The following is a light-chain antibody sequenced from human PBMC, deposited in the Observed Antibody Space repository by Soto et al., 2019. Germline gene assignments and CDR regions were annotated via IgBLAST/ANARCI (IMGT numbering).Light chain of an antibody. Sequence: IQLTQSPSSLSASVGDRVTITCRASPAIASFLAWYQQKPGTAPKLLIYGASTLQSGVPSRFSGGRSGTDYTLTIASLQPEDFATYYCQQLNGSPWTFGQGTKVDIK. V-gene: IGKV1-9*01. CDR3: QQLNGSPWT. CDR2: GAS. CDR1: PAIASF. J-gene: IGKJ1*01.